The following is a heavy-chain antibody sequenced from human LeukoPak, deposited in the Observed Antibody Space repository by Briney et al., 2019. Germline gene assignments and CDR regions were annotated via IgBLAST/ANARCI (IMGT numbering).Heavy chain of an antibody. Sequence: GGSLRLSCAASGFTFSSYSMSWVRQAPGKGLEWVSSISSSSSYIYYADSVKGRFTISRDNAKNSLYPQMNSLRAEDTAVYYCARDYYDILTGYEGAFDIWGQGTMVTVSS. J-gene: IGHJ3*02. CDR3: ARDYYDILTGYEGAFDI. CDR1: GFTFSSYS. V-gene: IGHV3-21*01. D-gene: IGHD3-9*01. CDR2: ISSSSSYI.